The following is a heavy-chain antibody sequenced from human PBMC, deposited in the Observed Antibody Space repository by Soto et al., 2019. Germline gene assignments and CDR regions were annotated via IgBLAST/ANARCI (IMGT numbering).Heavy chain of an antibody. CDR1: GFSLSTSGVA. D-gene: IGHD5-12*01. J-gene: IGHJ4*02. Sequence: QITLKESGPMLVRPTQTLTLTCTFSGFSLSTSGVAVAWIRQPPGEALEWLELIYWDDDRRYNSSLKSRLTITRDHSKDLVVLTMTNMDPLDTATYFCAHSQRGPRDFWGPGILVTVSA. V-gene: IGHV2-5*02. CDR3: AHSQRGPRDF. CDR2: IYWDDDR.